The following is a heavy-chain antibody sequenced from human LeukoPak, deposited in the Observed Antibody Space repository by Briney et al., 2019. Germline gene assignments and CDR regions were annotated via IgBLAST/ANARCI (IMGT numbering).Heavy chain of an antibody. CDR1: GFTFSSYS. CDR3: ATLYRPYFFGD. D-gene: IGHD3-10*01. J-gene: IGHJ4*02. V-gene: IGHV3-21*04. CDR2: ISSSSSYI. Sequence: SGGSLRLSCAASGFTFSSYSMNWVRQAPGKGLEWVSSISSSSSYIYYADSVKGRFTISRDNSKNTLYLQMNSLRAEDTAVYYCATLYRPYFFGDWGQGTLVTVSS.